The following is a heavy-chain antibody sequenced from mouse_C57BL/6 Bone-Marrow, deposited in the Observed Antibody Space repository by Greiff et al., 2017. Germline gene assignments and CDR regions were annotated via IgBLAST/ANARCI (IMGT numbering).Heavy chain of an antibody. D-gene: IGHD2-3*01. V-gene: IGHV1-69*01. J-gene: IGHJ2*01. CDR3: AISGWRSEEYFDY. CDR1: GYTFTSYW. CDR2: IDPTDSYP. Sequence: QVQLQQPGAELVMPGASVKLSCKASGYTFTSYWMHWVKQRPGQGLEWIGAIDPTDSYPNYNQKFTGKSPLTVDKPYRTDYMQLRRLTSEDAAVYYCAISGWRSEEYFDYGGQGTTLTVSS.